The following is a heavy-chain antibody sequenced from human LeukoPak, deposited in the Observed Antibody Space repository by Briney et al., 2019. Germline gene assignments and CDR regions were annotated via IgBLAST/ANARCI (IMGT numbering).Heavy chain of an antibody. CDR1: GGSISSYY. J-gene: IGHJ2*01. V-gene: IGHV4-4*07. Sequence: SDTLSLTCTVSGGSISSYYWSWIRQPAGKGLEWIGRIYTSVSTNYNPSLKSRVTMSVDTSKNHFSLKLSSVAAADTAVFYCAREDWDKATRNWYFDLWGRGTLVTVSS. CDR2: IYTSVST. CDR3: AREDWDKATRNWYFDL. D-gene: IGHD5-18*01.